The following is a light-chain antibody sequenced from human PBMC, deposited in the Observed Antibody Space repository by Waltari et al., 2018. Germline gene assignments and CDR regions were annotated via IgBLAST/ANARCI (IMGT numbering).Light chain of an antibody. CDR1: GSNIATNT. V-gene: IGLV1-44*01. CDR2: GNN. Sequence: QSVLTQPPSASATAGLRVTISCSGSGSNIATNTVNWYQQVPGTAPKLVIYGNNQRPPGVPDRISGSKSGTSGSLAISGLRSEDEADYYCSSWDGSLSGLVFGGGTRLTVL. J-gene: IGLJ2*01. CDR3: SSWDGSLSGLV.